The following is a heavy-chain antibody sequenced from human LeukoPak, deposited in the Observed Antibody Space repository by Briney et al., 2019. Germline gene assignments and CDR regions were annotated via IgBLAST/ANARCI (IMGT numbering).Heavy chain of an antibody. D-gene: IGHD2-15*01. V-gene: IGHV1-18*01. CDR1: GGTFSSYA. CDR3: VRAKCSGITCYSLDP. CDR2: ISAYNGNT. Sequence: ASVKVSCKASGGTFSSYAISWVRQAPGQGLEWMGWISAYNGNTKYAQKFQGRVTVTTDIPTTTAYMELRSLRSDDTAIYYCVRAKCSGITCYSLDPWGQGTLVTVSS. J-gene: IGHJ5*02.